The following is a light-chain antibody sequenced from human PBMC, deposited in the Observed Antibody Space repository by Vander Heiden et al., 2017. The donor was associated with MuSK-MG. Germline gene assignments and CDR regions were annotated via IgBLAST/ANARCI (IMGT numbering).Light chain of an antibody. Sequence: DFVMTQSPDSLAVSLGERATINCKSSQSVLYSSNNKNYLAWYQQKPGQPPKLLIYWASTRESGVPDRFSGSGSGTDFTLTISSLQAEDVAAYYCQQYDSTPQTFGGGTKVEIK. CDR2: WAS. J-gene: IGKJ4*01. V-gene: IGKV4-1*01. CDR1: QSVLYSSNNKNY. CDR3: QQYDSTPQT.